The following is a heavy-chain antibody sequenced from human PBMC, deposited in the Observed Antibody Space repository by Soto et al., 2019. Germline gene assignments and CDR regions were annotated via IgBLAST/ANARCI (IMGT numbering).Heavy chain of an antibody. CDR1: GYTFTSYD. V-gene: IGHV1-24*01. Sequence: GASVKVSCKASGYTFTSYDINWVRQAPGKGLEWMGGFDPEDGETIYAQKFQGRVTMTEDTSTDTAYMELSSLRSEDTAVYYCATDQWDSSGYYQFDYWGQGTLVTVSS. J-gene: IGHJ4*02. D-gene: IGHD3-22*01. CDR3: ATDQWDSSGYYQFDY. CDR2: FDPEDGET.